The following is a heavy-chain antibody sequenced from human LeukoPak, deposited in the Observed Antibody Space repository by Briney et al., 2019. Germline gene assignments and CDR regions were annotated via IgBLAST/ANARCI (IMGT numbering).Heavy chain of an antibody. CDR3: AGDPGGYYYYYYGMDV. CDR2: IYYSGST. D-gene: IGHD3-10*01. J-gene: IGHJ6*02. V-gene: IGHV4-61*08. CDR1: GGSISSGDYY. Sequence: ASETLSLTCTVSGGSISSGDYYWSWIRQPPGKGLEWIGYIYYSGSTNYNPSLKSRVTISVDTSKNQFSLKLSSVTAADTAVYYCAGDPGGYYYYYYGMDVWGQGTTVTVSS.